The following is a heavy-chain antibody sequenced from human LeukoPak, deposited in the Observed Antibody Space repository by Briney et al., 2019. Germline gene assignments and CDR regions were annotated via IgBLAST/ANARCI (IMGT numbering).Heavy chain of an antibody. Sequence: ASVKVSCKASGYTFTSYGISWVRQAPGQGLEWMGRISAYNGNTNYAQKLQGRVTMTTDTSTSTAYMELRSLRSDDTAVYYCAREGYSSSWYSRHGMDVWGQGTTVTVSS. CDR2: ISAYNGNT. CDR3: AREGYSSSWYSRHGMDV. J-gene: IGHJ6*02. V-gene: IGHV1-18*01. CDR1: GYTFTSYG. D-gene: IGHD6-13*01.